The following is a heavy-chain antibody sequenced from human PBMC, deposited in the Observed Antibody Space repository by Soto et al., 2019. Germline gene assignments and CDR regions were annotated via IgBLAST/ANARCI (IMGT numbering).Heavy chain of an antibody. D-gene: IGHD3-22*01. Sequence: QVQLVESGGGVVQPGRSLRLSCAASGFTFSSYGMHWVRQAPGKGLEWVAVIWYDGSNKYYADSVKGRFTISRDNSKNRLYLQMNSLRAEDTAVYYCARDSSYYDSSGYGHWFDPWGQGTLVTVSS. CDR2: IWYDGSNK. V-gene: IGHV3-33*01. CDR3: ARDSSYYDSSGYGHWFDP. J-gene: IGHJ5*02. CDR1: GFTFSSYG.